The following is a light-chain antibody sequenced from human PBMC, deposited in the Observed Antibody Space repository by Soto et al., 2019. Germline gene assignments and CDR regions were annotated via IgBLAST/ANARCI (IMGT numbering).Light chain of an antibody. CDR1: QSVNSRY. J-gene: IGKJ1*01. V-gene: IGKV3-20*01. CDR3: QQYGSSPQT. Sequence: EIVLTQSPGTLSLPPGERATLSCRASQSVNSRYLAWYQQKPGQAPRLLIYGASSRATGIPDSFSGSGSGTDFTLTISRLEPEDFAVYYCQQYGSSPQTFGQGTKVDIK. CDR2: GAS.